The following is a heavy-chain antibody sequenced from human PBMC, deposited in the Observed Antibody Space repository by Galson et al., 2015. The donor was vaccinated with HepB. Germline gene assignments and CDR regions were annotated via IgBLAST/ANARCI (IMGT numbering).Heavy chain of an antibody. Sequence: SLRLSCAASGFTFSSYSMNWVRQAPGKGLEWVSYISSSSSTIYYADSVKGRFTISRDTAKNSLYLQMNSLRAEDTAVYYCARDRSGYDSGYYYYGMDVWGQGTTVTVSS. D-gene: IGHD5-12*01. CDR3: ARDRSGYDSGYYYYGMDV. J-gene: IGHJ6*02. CDR1: GFTFSSYS. V-gene: IGHV3-48*01. CDR2: ISSSSSTI.